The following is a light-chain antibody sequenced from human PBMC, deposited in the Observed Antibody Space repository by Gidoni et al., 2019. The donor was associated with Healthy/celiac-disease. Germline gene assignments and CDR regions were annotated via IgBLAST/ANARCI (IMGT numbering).Light chain of an antibody. CDR2: QDS. CDR3: QAWDSSTDVV. CDR1: KLGDKY. V-gene: IGLV3-1*01. J-gene: IGLJ2*01. Sequence: SYELTQPPSVSVSPGQTTSINCSGDKLGDKYACWYQQKPGQSPVLVIYQDSKRPSGIPERFSGSNFGNTAPLTISGTQAMDEADYYCQAWDSSTDVVFGGGTKLTVL.